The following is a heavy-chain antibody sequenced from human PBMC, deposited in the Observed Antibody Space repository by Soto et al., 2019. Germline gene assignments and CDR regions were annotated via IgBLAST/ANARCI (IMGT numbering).Heavy chain of an antibody. CDR2: ISAYNGNT. Sequence: GASVKVSCKASGYTFTSYGISWVRQAPGQGLEWMGWISAYNGNTNYAQKLQGRVTMTTDTSTSTAYMELSRLRSDDTAVYYCARVGSSGPLGGDAFDIWGQGTMVTVSS. V-gene: IGHV1-18*04. CDR1: GYTFTSYG. CDR3: ARVGSSGPLGGDAFDI. J-gene: IGHJ3*02. D-gene: IGHD6-19*01.